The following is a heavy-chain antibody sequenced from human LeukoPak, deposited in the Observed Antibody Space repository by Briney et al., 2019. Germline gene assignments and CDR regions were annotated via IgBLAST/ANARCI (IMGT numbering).Heavy chain of an antibody. CDR2: ISSSSSYI. Sequence: PGGSLRLSCAASGFTFSSYSMNWVRQAPGKGLEWVSFISSSSSYIYHADSVKGRFAISRDNAKNSLYLQMNSLRAGDTAVYYCAREGSSAAAGDYWGQGTLVTVSS. J-gene: IGHJ4*02. V-gene: IGHV3-21*01. CDR1: GFTFSSYS. D-gene: IGHD6-13*01. CDR3: AREGSSAAAGDY.